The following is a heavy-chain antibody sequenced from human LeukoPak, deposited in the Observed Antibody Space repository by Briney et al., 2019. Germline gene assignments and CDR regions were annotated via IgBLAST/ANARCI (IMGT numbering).Heavy chain of an antibody. D-gene: IGHD3-22*01. CDR1: GFTFSSYA. Sequence: PGGSLRLSCAASGFTFSSYAMSWVRQAPGKGLEWVSAISGSGGATYYADSVKGRFTISRDNSKNTLYLQMNSLRAEDTAVYYCARPSDYYDSSGYYWAAESAFDIWGQGTMVTVSS. CDR2: ISGSGGAT. V-gene: IGHV3-23*01. J-gene: IGHJ3*02. CDR3: ARPSDYYDSSGYYWAAESAFDI.